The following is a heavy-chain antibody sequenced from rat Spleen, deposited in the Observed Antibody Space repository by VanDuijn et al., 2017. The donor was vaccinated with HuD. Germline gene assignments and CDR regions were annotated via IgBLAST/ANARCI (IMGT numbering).Heavy chain of an antibody. CDR1: GFTFSNYD. Sequence: EVQLVESGGGLVQPGRSMKLSCAVSGFTFSNYDMAWVRQAPKKGLEWVATIGYDGSSTNYRDSLKGRFTISRDDAKRTLYLQMDSLRSEDTATYYCARDPDYGGGYYFDYWGQGVMVTVSS. D-gene: IGHD1-11*01. CDR3: ARDPDYGGGYYFDY. CDR2: IGYDGSST. V-gene: IGHV5-7*01. J-gene: IGHJ2*01.